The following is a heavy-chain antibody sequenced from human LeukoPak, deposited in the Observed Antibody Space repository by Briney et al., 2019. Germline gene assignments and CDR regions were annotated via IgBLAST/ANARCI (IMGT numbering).Heavy chain of an antibody. V-gene: IGHV1-2*02. CDR3: ARDVFWSGYSHLFDY. Sequence: GASVKVSCKASGYTFTGYYMHWVRQAPGQGLEWMGWINPNSGGTNYAQKFQGRATMTRDTSISTAYMELSRLRSEDTAVYYCARDVFWSGYSHLFDYWGQGTLVTVSS. CDR2: INPNSGGT. CDR1: GYTFTGYY. J-gene: IGHJ4*02. D-gene: IGHD3-3*01.